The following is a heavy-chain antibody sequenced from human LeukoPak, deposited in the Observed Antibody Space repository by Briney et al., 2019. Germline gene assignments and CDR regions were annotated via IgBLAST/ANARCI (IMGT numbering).Heavy chain of an antibody. J-gene: IGHJ6*04. V-gene: IGHV3-7*01. D-gene: IGHD3-10*02. CDR1: GFTFSTYW. Sequence: GGSLRLSCAASGFTFSTYWMSWVRQAPGKGLEWVAHIKQDGSEKYYVDSVKGRFTISRDNAKNSLYLQMNSLRAEDTAVYYCAELGITMIGGVWGKGTTVTISS. CDR3: AELGITMIGGV. CDR2: IKQDGSEK.